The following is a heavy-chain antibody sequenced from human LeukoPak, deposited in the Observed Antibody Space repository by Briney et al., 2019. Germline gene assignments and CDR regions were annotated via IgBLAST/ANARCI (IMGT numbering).Heavy chain of an antibody. CDR2: ISYDGSNK. V-gene: IGHV3-30-3*01. CDR3: ARARLRRVDYYGSGSLDY. D-gene: IGHD3-10*01. J-gene: IGHJ4*02. CDR1: GFTFSSYA. Sequence: PGGSLRLSCAASGFTFSSYAMHWVRQAPGKGLEWVAVISYDGSNKYYADSVKGRFTISRDNSKNTLYLQMNSLRAEDTAVYYCARARLRRVDYYGSGSLDYWGQGTLVTVSS.